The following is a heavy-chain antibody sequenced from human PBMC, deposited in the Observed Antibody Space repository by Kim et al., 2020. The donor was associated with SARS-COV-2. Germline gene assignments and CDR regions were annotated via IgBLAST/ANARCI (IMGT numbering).Heavy chain of an antibody. CDR2: IYYSGSM. D-gene: IGHD3-9*01. CDR3: ARRLTISAFDY. J-gene: IGHJ4*02. Sequence: SETLSLTCTVSGGSVSSGSYYWGWIRQPPGKGLEWVGSIYYSGSMYYNPTLKSRVTISVDTSKNQFSLKLSSVTAADTAVYYCARRLTISAFDYWGQGTLVTVSS. CDR1: GGSVSSGSYY. V-gene: IGHV4-39*01.